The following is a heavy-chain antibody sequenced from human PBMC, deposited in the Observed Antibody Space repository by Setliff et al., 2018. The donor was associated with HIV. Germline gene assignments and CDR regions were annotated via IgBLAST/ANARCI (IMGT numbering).Heavy chain of an antibody. CDR2: IYTSGST. CDR3: ASTPQGAGYYYYMDV. V-gene: IGHV4-4*08. D-gene: IGHD3-16*01. J-gene: IGHJ6*03. CDR1: GASIRNSL. Sequence: PSETLSLTCSVSGASIRNSLWSWIRQPPGKGLEWIGNIYTSGSTNYNPSLKSRVTISVDTSKNQFSLKLSSVTAADTAVYYCASTPQGAGYYYYMDVWGKGTTVTVSS.